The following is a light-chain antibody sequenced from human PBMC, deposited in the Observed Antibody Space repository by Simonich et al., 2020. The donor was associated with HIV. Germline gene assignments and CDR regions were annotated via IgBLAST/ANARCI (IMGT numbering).Light chain of an antibody. CDR2: DAS. CDR1: QSVSSN. V-gene: IGKV3-11*01. CDR3: QQRSNWPLFT. J-gene: IGKJ3*01. Sequence: EIVMTQSPAPLSVYPGEKATLSCRASQSVSSNLAGYQQKPGQAPRLLIYDASNRATGIPARFSGSGSGTDFTLTISSLEPEDFAVYYCQQRSNWPLFTFGPGTKVDIK.